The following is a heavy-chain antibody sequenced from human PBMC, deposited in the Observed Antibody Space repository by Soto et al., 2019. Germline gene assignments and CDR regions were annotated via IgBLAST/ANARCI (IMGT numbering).Heavy chain of an antibody. D-gene: IGHD2-2*01. Sequence: KPSETLSLTCAVSGGSISSSNWWSWVRQPPGKGLEWIGEIYHSGSTNYNPSLKSRVTISVDKSKNQFSLKLSSVTAADTAVYYCARESSYCSSTSCYRYWFDPWGQGTLVTVSS. CDR2: IYHSGST. CDR3: ARESSYCSSTSCYRYWFDP. CDR1: GGSISSSNW. V-gene: IGHV4-4*02. J-gene: IGHJ5*02.